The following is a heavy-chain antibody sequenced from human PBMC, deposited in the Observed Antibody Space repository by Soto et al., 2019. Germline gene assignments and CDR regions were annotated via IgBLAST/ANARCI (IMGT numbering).Heavy chain of an antibody. Sequence: QVQLQESGPGLVQPSQTLSLTCSVSGGSISSTDHFCSWIRHHPGKGLEWIGHIYYRGSTYYNPSLKSRLSISVDTSKNQFSLKLSSVTAADSAVYYCARVGRIGVVGATPGFDFWGQGALVTVSS. CDR3: ARVGRIGVVGATPGFDF. CDR2: IYYRGST. V-gene: IGHV4-31*03. J-gene: IGHJ3*01. D-gene: IGHD2-15*01. CDR1: GGSISSTDHF.